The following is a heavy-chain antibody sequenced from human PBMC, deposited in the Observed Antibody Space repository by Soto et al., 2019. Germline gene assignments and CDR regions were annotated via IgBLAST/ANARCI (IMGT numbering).Heavy chain of an antibody. CDR3: ARGRFGVVITRRDDAFDI. D-gene: IGHD3-3*01. Sequence: SETLSLTCTVSGGSISSYYWSWIRQPPGKRLEWIGYIYYSGSTNYNPSLKSRVTISVDTSKNQFSLKLSSVTAADTAVYYCARGRFGVVITRRDDAFDIWGQGTMVTVSS. CDR1: GGSISSYY. V-gene: IGHV4-59*01. CDR2: IYYSGST. J-gene: IGHJ3*02.